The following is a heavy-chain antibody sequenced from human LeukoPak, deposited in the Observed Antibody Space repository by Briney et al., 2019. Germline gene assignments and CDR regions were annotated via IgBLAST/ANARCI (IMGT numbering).Heavy chain of an antibody. CDR2: ISTSGSTI. Sequence: LSLTCTVSGGSISSYYWSWIRQPPGKGLEWVSYISTSGSTIYYADSVKGRFTISRDNAKNSLYLQMNSLRAEDTAVYYCARSTRIAVAGTRYYYYYMDVWGKGTTVTVSS. V-gene: IGHV3-11*04. J-gene: IGHJ6*03. CDR3: ARSTRIAVAGTRYYYYYMDV. CDR1: GGSISSYY. D-gene: IGHD6-19*01.